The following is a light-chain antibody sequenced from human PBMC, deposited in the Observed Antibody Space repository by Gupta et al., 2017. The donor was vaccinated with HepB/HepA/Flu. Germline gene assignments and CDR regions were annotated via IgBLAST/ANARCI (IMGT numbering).Light chain of an antibody. Sequence: QSVLTPPPAVSGAAGLTVTIACTGSTSNIGAGYDVPWYQQLPGTVPKLLIYGNNNRPSGVPDRFSGSKSGTSASLSITGLQAEDEADYYCHSEENSRSVRVFGGGTRLTVL. CDR2: GNN. CDR3: HSEENSRSVRV. J-gene: IGLJ3*02. V-gene: IGLV1-40*01. CDR1: TSNIGAGYD.